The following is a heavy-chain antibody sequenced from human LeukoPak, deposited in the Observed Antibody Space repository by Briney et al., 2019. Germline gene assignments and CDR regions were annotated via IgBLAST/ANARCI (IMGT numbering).Heavy chain of an antibody. CDR2: INPNSGGT. J-gene: IGHJ4*02. V-gene: IGHV1-2*04. CDR3: ARPTSGYALY. D-gene: IGHD5-12*01. Sequence: ASVKVSCKASGYTFTGYYMHWVRQAPGQGLEWMGWINPNSGGTNYAQKFQGWVTMTRDTSISTAYMELSSLRSEDTAVYYCARPTSGYALYWGQGTLVTVSS. CDR1: GYTFTGYY.